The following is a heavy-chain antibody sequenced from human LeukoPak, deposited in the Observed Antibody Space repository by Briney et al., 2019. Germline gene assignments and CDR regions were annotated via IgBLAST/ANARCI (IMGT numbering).Heavy chain of an antibody. V-gene: IGHV1-69*04. J-gene: IGHJ4*02. Sequence: ASVKVSCKASGGTFSSYAISWVRQAPGQGLEWMGRIIPIFDIANYAQKFQGRVTITADKSTSTAYMELSSLRSEDTAVYYCARVGYYDSSGFEFDYWGQGTLVTVSS. CDR3: ARVGYYDSSGFEFDY. CDR2: IIPIFDIA. D-gene: IGHD3-22*01. CDR1: GGTFSSYA.